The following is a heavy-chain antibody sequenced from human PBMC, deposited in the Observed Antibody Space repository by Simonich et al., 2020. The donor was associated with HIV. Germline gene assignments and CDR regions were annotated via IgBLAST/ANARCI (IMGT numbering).Heavy chain of an antibody. J-gene: IGHJ3*02. CDR1: GGSFSGYY. CDR2: INHSGSI. D-gene: IGHD6-13*01. Sequence: QVQLQQWGAGLLKPSETLSLTCAVYGGSFSGYYWSWIRKPPGKGLEWIGEINHSGSIHYNPSLKSRVTISVASSKNQFSLKLSSVTAADTAVYYCARRYSSSWDPRGAFDIWGQGTMVTVSS. V-gene: IGHV4-34*01. CDR3: ARRYSSSWDPRGAFDI.